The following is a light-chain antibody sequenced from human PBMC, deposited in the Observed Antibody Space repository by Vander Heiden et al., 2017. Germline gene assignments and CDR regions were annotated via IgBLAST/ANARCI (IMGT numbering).Light chain of an antibody. CDR2: ATS. CDR3: EQSDSGPYT. Sequence: DIQMTQSPSSLSASVGDRVTITCRASQNIRNYLNLYQQIPGKVPKLLIYATSSLQSGVPSRFSGSGSGTDFTLTISSLQAEDFALDDCEQSDSGPYTVGRGTKLEIK. J-gene: IGKJ2*01. V-gene: IGKV1-39*01. CDR1: QNIRNY.